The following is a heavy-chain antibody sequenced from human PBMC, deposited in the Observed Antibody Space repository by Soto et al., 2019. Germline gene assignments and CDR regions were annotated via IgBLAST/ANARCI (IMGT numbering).Heavy chain of an antibody. CDR3: ARDPDHYDSSGYSDY. CDR2: IWYDGSNK. J-gene: IGHJ4*02. V-gene: IGHV3-33*01. D-gene: IGHD3-22*01. Sequence: PGGSLRLSCAASGFTFSSYGMHWVRQAPGKGLEWVAVIWYDGSNKCYADSVKGRFTISRDNSKNTLYLQMNSLRAEDTAVYYCARDPDHYDSSGYSDYWGQGTLVTVSS. CDR1: GFTFSSYG.